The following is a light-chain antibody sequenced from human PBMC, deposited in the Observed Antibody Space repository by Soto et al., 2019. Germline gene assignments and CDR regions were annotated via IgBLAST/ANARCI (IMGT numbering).Light chain of an antibody. V-gene: IGKV3-15*01. CDR1: QSVSIH. J-gene: IGKJ5*01. CDR3: RQYSNWSPIT. Sequence: ITQAPSTLSVSIGERASLSCRASQSVSIHLAWYQQKPGQAPRLLIYDTSTRATGIPARFSGSGSVTEFTLTISSLQSEDFAVYYCRQYSNWSPITFGQGTRLEIK. CDR2: DTS.